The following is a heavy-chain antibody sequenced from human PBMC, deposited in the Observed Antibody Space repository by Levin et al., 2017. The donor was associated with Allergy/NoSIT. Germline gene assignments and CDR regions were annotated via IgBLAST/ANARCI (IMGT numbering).Heavy chain of an antibody. D-gene: IGHD3-10*01. Sequence: AGGSLRLSCATSGFTFSDYYMDWVRQAPGKGLEWVGRTKNKANSYTTLYAASVQGRFTVSRDDSKNSLFLQMNSLRTEDTAVYYCVRWRRGSGIYYFLDYWGQGTPVTVSS. V-gene: IGHV3-72*01. CDR1: GFTFSDYY. CDR2: TKNKANSYTT. CDR3: VRWRRGSGIYYFLDY. J-gene: IGHJ4*02.